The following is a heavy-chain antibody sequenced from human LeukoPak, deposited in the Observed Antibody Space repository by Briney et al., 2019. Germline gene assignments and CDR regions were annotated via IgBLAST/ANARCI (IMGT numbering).Heavy chain of an antibody. J-gene: IGHJ4*02. V-gene: IGHV6-1*01. CDR1: GDSVSINSAA. Sequence: SQTLSLTCAISGDSVSINSAAWNWTRQSPSRGLEWLGRTYQRSKWYNDYAVSVKSRITINPDISKNQFSLQLNSMTPEDTAVYYCARSPSPYSSGWYFDYWGQGTLVTVSS. CDR3: ARSPSPYSSGWYFDY. D-gene: IGHD6-19*01. CDR2: TYQRSKWYN.